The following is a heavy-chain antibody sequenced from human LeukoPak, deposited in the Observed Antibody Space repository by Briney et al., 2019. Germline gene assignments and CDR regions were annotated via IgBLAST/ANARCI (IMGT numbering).Heavy chain of an antibody. CDR2: INTNTGNP. V-gene: IGHV7-4-1*02. CDR3: ARDPGVMGYYYYGMDV. CDR1: GYAFNRYA. Sequence: ASVTVSCTASGYAFNRYAMNWERQAPGQGLEWMGWINTNTGNPTYSQGFTGRFVFSLDTSVSTAYLQITSLKAEDTALYYCARDPGVMGYYYYGMDVWGQGTTVTVSS. J-gene: IGHJ6*02. D-gene: IGHD3-16*01.